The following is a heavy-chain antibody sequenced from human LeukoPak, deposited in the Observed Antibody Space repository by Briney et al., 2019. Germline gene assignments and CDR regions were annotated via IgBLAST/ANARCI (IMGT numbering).Heavy chain of an antibody. D-gene: IGHD3-3*01. J-gene: IGHJ4*02. CDR3: AKGYDFWSGYFDY. CDR1: GFTFSSYA. Sequence: GGSLRLSCAASGFTFSSYAMNWVRQAPGKGLEWVSSISGSGGSTYYADSVKGRFTISRDNSKNTLYLQINSLRVEDTAVYYCAKGYDFWSGYFDYWGQGTLVTVSS. CDR2: ISGSGGST. V-gene: IGHV3-23*01.